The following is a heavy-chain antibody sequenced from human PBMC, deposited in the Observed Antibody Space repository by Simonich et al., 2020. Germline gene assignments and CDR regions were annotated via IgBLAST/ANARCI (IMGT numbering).Heavy chain of an antibody. Sequence: QVQLVQSGAEVKKPGASVKVSCKASGYTFTSYGISWVRQAPGQGLERMGWNHSYNGNTNYAQKLKGRVTITTDTSTSTAYMELRSLRSDDTAVYYCARSTTGTTAFDIWGQGTMVTVSS. CDR1: GYTFTSYG. D-gene: IGHD1-1*01. CDR3: ARSTTGTTAFDI. CDR2: NHSYNGNT. V-gene: IGHV1-18*01. J-gene: IGHJ3*02.